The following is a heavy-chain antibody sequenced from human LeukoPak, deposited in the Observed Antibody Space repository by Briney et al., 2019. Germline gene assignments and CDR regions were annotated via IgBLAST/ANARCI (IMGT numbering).Heavy chain of an antibody. CDR1: GFTFSSYA. CDR2: ISGSGGST. D-gene: IGHD3-10*01. Sequence: GGSLRLSCAASGFTFSSYAMSWVRQAPGKGLEWVSAISGSGGSTYYADSVKGRFTISRDNSKSTLYLQMNSLRAEDTAVYYCAKVPEGSGSYYTVYWGQGTLVTVSS. CDR3: AKVPEGSGSYYTVY. J-gene: IGHJ4*02. V-gene: IGHV3-23*01.